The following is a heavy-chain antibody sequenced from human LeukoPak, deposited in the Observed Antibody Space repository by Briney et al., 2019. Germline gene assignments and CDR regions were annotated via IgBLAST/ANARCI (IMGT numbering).Heavy chain of an antibody. V-gene: IGHV4-59*01. J-gene: IGHJ4*02. CDR2: IYYSGST. Sequence: SETLSLTCTVSGGSISSYYWSWIRQPPGKGLEWIGYIYYSGSTNYNPSLKSRVTISVDTSRNQFSLRLSSVTAADTAVYYCARDTEHSFDYWGQGTLVTVSS. CDR3: ARDTEHSFDY. D-gene: IGHD1-26*01. CDR1: GGSISSYY.